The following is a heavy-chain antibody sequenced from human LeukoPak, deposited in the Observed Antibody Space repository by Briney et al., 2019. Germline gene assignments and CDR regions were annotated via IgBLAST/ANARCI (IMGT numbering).Heavy chain of an antibody. CDR3: ATLDYYDSSAYYSDY. D-gene: IGHD3-22*01. V-gene: IGHV3-48*01. Sequence: GSLRLSCAASGFTFSSYSMNWVRQAPGKGLEWVSYISSSSSTIYYADSVKGRFTISRDNAKNSLYLQMNSLRSEDTAVYYCATLDYYDSSAYYSDYWGQGTLVTVSS. CDR1: GFTFSSYS. CDR2: ISSSSSTI. J-gene: IGHJ4*02.